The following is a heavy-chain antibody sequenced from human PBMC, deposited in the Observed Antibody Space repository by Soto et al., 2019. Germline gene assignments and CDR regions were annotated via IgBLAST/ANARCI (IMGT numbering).Heavy chain of an antibody. D-gene: IGHD3-3*01. CDR1: GGSISSGGYY. CDR2: IYYSGST. J-gene: IGHJ4*02. V-gene: IGHV4-31*03. CDR3: ARDKRAIDYDFWSGSFDY. Sequence: NPSGTLSLTCTVSGGSISSGGYYWRWIRQHPGKGLEWIGYIYYSGSTYYNPSLKSRVTISVDTSKNQFSLKLSSVTAADTAVYYCARDKRAIDYDFWSGSFDYWGQGTLVTVSS.